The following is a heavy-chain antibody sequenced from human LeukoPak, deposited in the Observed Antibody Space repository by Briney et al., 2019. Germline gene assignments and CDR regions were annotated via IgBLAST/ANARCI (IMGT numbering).Heavy chain of an antibody. CDR3: AKLHHFDWLLVSNWFDP. D-gene: IGHD3-9*01. J-gene: IGHJ5*02. V-gene: IGHV3-74*01. Sequence: GGSLRLSCAASGFTLSTYWMHWVRQAPGKGLVWVARINSDGSSTNYADSVKGRFTISRDNAKNTLYLQMNSLRAEDTALYYCAKLHHFDWLLVSNWFDPWGQGTLVTVSS. CDR2: INSDGSST. CDR1: GFTLSTYW.